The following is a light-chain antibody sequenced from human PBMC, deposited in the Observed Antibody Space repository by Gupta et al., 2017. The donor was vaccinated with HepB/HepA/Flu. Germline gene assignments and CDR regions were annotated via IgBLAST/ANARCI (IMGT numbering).Light chain of an antibody. CDR1: QSISSY. V-gene: IGKV1-39*01. CDR2: AAS. Sequence: IQMTQSPSSLSASGGDRVTITCRASQSISSYLNWYQQKPGKAPKLLIYAASSLQSGVPSRFSGSGSGTDFTLTISSLQPEDFATYYCQQSYSTPGTFGQGTKLEIK. J-gene: IGKJ2*02. CDR3: QQSYSTPGT.